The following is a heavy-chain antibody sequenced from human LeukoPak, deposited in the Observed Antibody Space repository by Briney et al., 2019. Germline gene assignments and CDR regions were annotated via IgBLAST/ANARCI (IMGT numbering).Heavy chain of an antibody. Sequence: PGGSLRLSRAASGFTFSHHYMHWVRQAPGKGLVWVARIDIDGGTGYADSVKGRFTISRDNAKNTMYLQMNSLRAEDTAVYYCARDLEYTFDYRGQGTSVTVSS. CDR2: IDIDGGT. CDR1: GFTFSHHY. V-gene: IGHV3-74*01. CDR3: ARDLEYTFDY. J-gene: IGHJ4*02. D-gene: IGHD2/OR15-2a*01.